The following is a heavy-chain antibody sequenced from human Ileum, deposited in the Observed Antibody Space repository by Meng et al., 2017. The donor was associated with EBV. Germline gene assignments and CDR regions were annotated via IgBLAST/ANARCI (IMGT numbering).Heavy chain of an antibody. CDR2: IIPIPGIA. Sequence: QVQLVQSGAEVKKPGSSVKVSCKASGGTFSSYTISWVRQAPGQGLEWMGRIIPIPGIANYAQKFQGRVTITADKSTSTAYMELSSLRSEDTAVYYCARDEGGWLTAPDYWGQGTLGTVSS. CDR1: GGTFSSYT. CDR3: ARDEGGWLTAPDY. J-gene: IGHJ4*02. D-gene: IGHD5-24*01. V-gene: IGHV1-69*09.